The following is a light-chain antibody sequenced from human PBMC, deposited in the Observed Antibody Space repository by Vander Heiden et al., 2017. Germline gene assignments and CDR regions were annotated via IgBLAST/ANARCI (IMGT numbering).Light chain of an antibody. CDR3: QTWETGSVV. Sequence: QLVLTQSPSASASLGASVKFTCTLSSGHSTYAIAWHQQQPGKGPRFLRMLNHNGSHRKGDGIPECFSGSSSGAARELTIFSLQAEDEDYYYCQTWETGSVVFGGGTKLTVL. CDR1: SGHSTYA. J-gene: IGLJ2*01. V-gene: IGLV4-69*01. CDR2: LNHNGSH.